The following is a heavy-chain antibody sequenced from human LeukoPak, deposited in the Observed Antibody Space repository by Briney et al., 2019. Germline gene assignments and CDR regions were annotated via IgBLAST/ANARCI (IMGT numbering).Heavy chain of an antibody. V-gene: IGHV1-69*13. D-gene: IGHD6-13*01. Sequence: SVKVSCKASGGTFRSYAISWVRQAPGQGLEWMGGIIPIFGTANYAQKFQGRVTITADESTSTAYMELSSLRSEDTAVYYCATPGIAAAGTPDYFDYWGQGTLVTVSS. CDR1: GGTFRSYA. J-gene: IGHJ4*02. CDR2: IIPIFGTA. CDR3: ATPGIAAAGTPDYFDY.